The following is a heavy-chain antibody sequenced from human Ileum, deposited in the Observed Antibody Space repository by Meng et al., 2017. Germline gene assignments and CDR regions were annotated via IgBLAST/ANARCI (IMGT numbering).Heavy chain of an antibody. D-gene: IGHD1-26*01. V-gene: IGHV1-24*01. Sequence: SVKVSCKVFGHPLIELAMHWVRQAPGKGLEWMGGFDPEDGETIYAQKFQGRVTMAEDTSTDTAYMELISLKSEDTALYYCAKMDVRVGATTGSYYYYGMDVWGQGTTVTVSS. CDR1: GHPLIELA. CDR3: AKMDVRVGATTGSYYYYGMDV. CDR2: FDPEDGET. J-gene: IGHJ6*02.